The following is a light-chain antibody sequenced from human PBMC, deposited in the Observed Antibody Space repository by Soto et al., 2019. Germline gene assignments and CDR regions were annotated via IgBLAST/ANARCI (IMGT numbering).Light chain of an antibody. CDR2: DAS. J-gene: IGKJ4*01. Sequence: DIQMTQSPSTLSASVGDRVTMTCRASQSISKWLAWYQQKPGTAPKLLIYDASNLESGVPSRFSGSGSETEFTLTIRSLQPDDLATYYCQQYDSYSPLTFGQGTKVDIK. CDR3: QQYDSYSPLT. V-gene: IGKV1-5*01. CDR1: QSISKW.